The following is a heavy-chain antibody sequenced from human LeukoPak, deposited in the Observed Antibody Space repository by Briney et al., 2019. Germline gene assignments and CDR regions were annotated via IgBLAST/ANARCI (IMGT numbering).Heavy chain of an antibody. V-gene: IGHV4-59*01. Sequence: PSETLSLTCTVSGGSISSYYWSWIRQPPGKGLEWIGYIYYSGSTNYNPSLKSRVTISVDTSKNQFSLKLSSVTAADTAVYYCARGYSSWNPWGQGTLVTVSS. CDR1: GGSISSYY. J-gene: IGHJ1*01. CDR2: IYYSGST. D-gene: IGHD6-13*01. CDR3: ARGYSSWNP.